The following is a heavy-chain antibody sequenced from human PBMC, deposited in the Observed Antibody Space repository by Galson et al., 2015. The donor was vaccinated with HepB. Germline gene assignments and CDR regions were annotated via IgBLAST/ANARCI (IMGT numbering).Heavy chain of an antibody. CDR2: ISYDGSNK. CDR3: AKDRRFGQWLGPWDY. D-gene: IGHD6-19*01. J-gene: IGHJ4*02. Sequence: SLRLSCAASGFTFSRYGMHWVRQAPGKGLEWVAVISYDGSNKYYADSVKGRFTISRDNSKNTLYLRMNSLRAEDTAVYYCAKDRRFGQWLGPWDYWGQGTLVTVSS. V-gene: IGHV3-30*18. CDR1: GFTFSRYG.